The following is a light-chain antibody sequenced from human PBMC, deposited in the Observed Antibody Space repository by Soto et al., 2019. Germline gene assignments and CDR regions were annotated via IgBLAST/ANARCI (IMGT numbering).Light chain of an antibody. V-gene: IGLV2-14*01. CDR3: SSYTSSSTVV. CDR1: SSDVGAFNY. Sequence: QSALTQPASVSGSPGQSITISCTGTSSDVGAFNYVSWYQQHPGKAPKLIIYEVSNRPSGVSNRFSGSKSGNTASLTISGLLAEDEGDYYCSSYTSSSTVVFGGGTKLTVL. CDR2: EVS. J-gene: IGLJ2*01.